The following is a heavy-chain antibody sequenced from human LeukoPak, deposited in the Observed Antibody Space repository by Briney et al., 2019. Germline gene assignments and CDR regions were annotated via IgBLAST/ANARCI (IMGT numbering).Heavy chain of an antibody. CDR3: AREKFTMVRGVITYNWFDP. D-gene: IGHD3-10*01. CDR1: GGTFSSYA. CDR2: IIPIFGTA. Sequence: SVKVSCQASGGTFSSYAISWVRQAPGQGLEWMGGIIPIFGTANYAQKFQGRVTITADESTSTAYMELSSLRSEDTAVYYCAREKFTMVRGVITYNWFDPWGQGTLVTVSS. J-gene: IGHJ5*02. V-gene: IGHV1-69*13.